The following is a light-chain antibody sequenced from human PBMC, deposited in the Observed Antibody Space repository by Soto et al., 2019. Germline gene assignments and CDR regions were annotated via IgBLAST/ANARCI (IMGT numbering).Light chain of an antibody. CDR2: RAS. V-gene: IGKV3-15*01. J-gene: IGKJ1*01. Sequence: ILKTQSPATVSVSPGESATLSCRASQNIYYNVAWYQHRPGQAPRLLIYRASTRAPGVPARFSGSGSGTEFTLPISSLQPEDFTVYSCLQYHNLGAFGQGTKVEI. CDR3: LQYHNLGA. CDR1: QNIYYN.